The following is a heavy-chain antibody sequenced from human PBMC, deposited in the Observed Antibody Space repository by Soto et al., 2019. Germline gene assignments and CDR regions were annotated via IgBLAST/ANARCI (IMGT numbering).Heavy chain of an antibody. V-gene: IGHV4-34*01. CDR3: ASRHYYYYGMDV. CDR1: GGSFSGYY. CDR2: INHSGST. J-gene: IGHJ6*02. Sequence: QVQLQQWGAGLLKPSETLSLTCAVYGGSFSGYYWSWIRQPPGKGLEWIGEINHSGSTNYNPSLKSRVTISVDTSKNQFSLKLSSVTAADTAVYYCASRHYYYYGMDVWGQGTTVTVSS.